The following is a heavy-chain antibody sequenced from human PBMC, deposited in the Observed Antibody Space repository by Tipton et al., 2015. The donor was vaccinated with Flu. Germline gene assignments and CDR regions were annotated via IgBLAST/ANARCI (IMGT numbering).Heavy chain of an antibody. CDR2: LSGSGRSI. V-gene: IGHV3-33*03. D-gene: IGHD3-9*01. J-gene: IGHJ6*02. CDR3: VKAKNYDIVAAYYGMAV. Sequence: QLVQSGGGVVQPGRSLRLSCAASGFSFSSYGMHWVRQAPGKGLEWVAGLSGSGRSIDYADSVKGRFTISRDNSKNMMYVQMNSLRAEDTAVYYCVKAKNYDIVAAYYGMAVWGQGTTVTVSS. CDR1: GFSFSSYG.